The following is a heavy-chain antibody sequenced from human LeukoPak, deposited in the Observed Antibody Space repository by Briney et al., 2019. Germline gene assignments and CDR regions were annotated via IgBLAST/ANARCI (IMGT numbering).Heavy chain of an antibody. CDR2: INHSGST. CDR3: AREGDDYGDYHHFDY. V-gene: IGHV4-34*01. J-gene: IGHJ4*02. D-gene: IGHD4-17*01. CDR1: GGSFSGYY. Sequence: PSETLSLTCAVYGGSFSGYYWSWIRQPPGKGLEWIGEINHSGSTNYNPSLKSRVTISVDTSKNQFSLKLSSVTAADTAVYYCAREGDDYGDYHHFDYWGQGTLVTVSS.